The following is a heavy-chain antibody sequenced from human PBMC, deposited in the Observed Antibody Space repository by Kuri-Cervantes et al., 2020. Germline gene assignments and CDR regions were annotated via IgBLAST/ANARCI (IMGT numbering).Heavy chain of an antibody. CDR1: GGSISSYY. D-gene: IGHD7-27*01. J-gene: IGHJ3*02. V-gene: IGHV4-59*12. CDR3: ARDPAWGALDI. CDR2: IYYSGAT. Sequence: SETLSLTCTASGGSISSYYWSWIRQPPGKGLEWIGYIYYSGATNYNPSLKSRVTISVDTSKNQFSLKLSTVTAADTAVYYCARDPAWGALDIWGQGTMVTVSS.